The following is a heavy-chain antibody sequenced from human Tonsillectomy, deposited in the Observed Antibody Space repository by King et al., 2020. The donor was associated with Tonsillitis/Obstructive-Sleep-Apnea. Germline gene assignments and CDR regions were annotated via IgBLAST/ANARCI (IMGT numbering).Heavy chain of an antibody. Sequence: QLQESGPGLVKPSETLSLTCTVSGGSISSYYWSWIRQPPGKGLEWIGYIYYSGSTNYNPSLKSQVTISVDTSKNQFSLKLSAVTAADTAVYYCARLEYSSSSLTDYWGQGTLVTVSS. V-gene: IGHV4-59*08. CDR2: IYYSGST. J-gene: IGHJ4*02. CDR3: ARLEYSSSSLTDY. CDR1: GGSISSYY. D-gene: IGHD6-6*01.